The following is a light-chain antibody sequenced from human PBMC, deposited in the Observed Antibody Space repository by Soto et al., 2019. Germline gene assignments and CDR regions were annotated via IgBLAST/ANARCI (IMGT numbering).Light chain of an antibody. J-gene: IGLJ1*01. CDR1: SSDVGGYNY. Sequence: QAALGHPPSACGSPGHSVSISCTGTSSDVGGYNYVSWYQQHPGKAPKLMIYEVNKRPSGVPDRFSGSKSGNTASLTVSGLQAEDEADYYCSSYAGSSNVFGTGTKVTVL. CDR3: SSYAGSSNV. V-gene: IGLV2-8*01. CDR2: EVN.